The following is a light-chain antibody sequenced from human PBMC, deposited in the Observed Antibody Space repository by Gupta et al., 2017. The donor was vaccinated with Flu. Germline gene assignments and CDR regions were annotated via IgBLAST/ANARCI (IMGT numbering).Light chain of an antibody. CDR1: QDISNY. CDR2: DAS. CDR3: QQDYNSLT. J-gene: IGKJ4*01. Sequence: DIQMTQSPSSLSASVGDRVTITCQASQDISNYLNWYQQKPGKAPKLLIYDASNLETGVPSRFSGSGSGTDFTFTISSLQTEDIATYYCQQDYNSLTFGGGTKVETK. V-gene: IGKV1-33*01.